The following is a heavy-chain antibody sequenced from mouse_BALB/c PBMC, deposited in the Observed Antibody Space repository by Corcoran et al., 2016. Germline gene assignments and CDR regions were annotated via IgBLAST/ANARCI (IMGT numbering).Heavy chain of an antibody. D-gene: IGHD2-14*01. V-gene: IGHV1-66*01. Sequence: QVQLQQSGPELVKPGASVKISCKASGYSFTSYYIHWVKQRPGQGLEWIGWIFPGSGNTKYNEKFKGKATLTADTSSSTAYMQLSSLTSEDSAVYFCASWQYDGAYYYAMDYRGQGTSVTVSS. CDR3: ASWQYDGAYYYAMDY. CDR2: IFPGSGNT. CDR1: GYSFTSYY. J-gene: IGHJ4*01.